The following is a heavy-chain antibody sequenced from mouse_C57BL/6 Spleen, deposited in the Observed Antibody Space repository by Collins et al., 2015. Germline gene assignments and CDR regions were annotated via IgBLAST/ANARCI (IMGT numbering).Heavy chain of an antibody. D-gene: IGHD1-1*01. Sequence: QVTLKESGPGILQSSQTLSLTCSFSGFSLSTSGMGVSWIRQPSGEGLEWLAHIYWDDDKRYNPSLKSRLTFSKDTSRNQVFLKITSVDTADTATYYCARRAYYYGSSPYWYFDVWGTGTTVTVSS. CDR3: ARRAYYYGSSPYWYFDV. CDR1: GFSLSTSGMG. CDR2: IYWDDDK. V-gene: IGHV8-12*01. J-gene: IGHJ1*03.